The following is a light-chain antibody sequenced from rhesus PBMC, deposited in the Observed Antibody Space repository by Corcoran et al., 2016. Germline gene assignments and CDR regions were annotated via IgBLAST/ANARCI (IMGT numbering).Light chain of an antibody. CDR2: YAS. V-gene: IGKV1S14*01. J-gene: IGKJ1*01. CDR3: HQHNSYPRT. Sequence: DIQMTQSPSSLSASVGDTVTITCRASQGISKYLAWYQQKPGKAQKPLIYYASNLESGDPSRFIGGGSGTDFTITLRTLQPADFSTDSFHQHNSYPRTFGQGTKVEIK. CDR1: QGISKY.